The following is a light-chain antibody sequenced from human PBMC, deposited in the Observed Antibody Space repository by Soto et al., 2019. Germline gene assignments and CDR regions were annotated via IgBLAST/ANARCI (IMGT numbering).Light chain of an antibody. CDR1: QSVSSNH. Sequence: EIVLTQSPGSLSLSPRERATLSCRASQSVSSNHLAWYQQKPGQAPRLLIYGASRRATGIPDRFSGSGSGTEFTLTISSLQSEDFAVYYCQQRSNWPPITFGQGTRLEI. V-gene: IGKV3D-20*02. J-gene: IGKJ5*01. CDR3: QQRSNWPPIT. CDR2: GAS.